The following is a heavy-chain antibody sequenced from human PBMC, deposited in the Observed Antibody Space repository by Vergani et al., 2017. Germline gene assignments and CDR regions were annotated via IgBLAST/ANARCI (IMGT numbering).Heavy chain of an antibody. Sequence: EVQLVDSGGGLVKPGGSLRLSCPSSGFTFRKACMTWVRQAPGKGLEWVGRIKSKTDGGTTDYAAPVKDRFTISRDDSKNTLYLQMNSLKTEDAAVYYWTTDGIVVVPAAIWGQGTLVTVSS. CDR1: GFTFRKAC. CDR2: IKSKTDGGTT. J-gene: IGHJ4*02. D-gene: IGHD2-2*01. V-gene: IGHV3-15*01. CDR3: TTDGIVVVPAAI.